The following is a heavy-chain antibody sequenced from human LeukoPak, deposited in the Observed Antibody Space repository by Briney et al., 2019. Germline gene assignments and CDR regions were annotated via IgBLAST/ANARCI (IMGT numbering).Heavy chain of an antibody. J-gene: IGHJ3*02. V-gene: IGHV3-30*02. D-gene: IGHD5-18*01. CDR3: AKLNSYGYGLGTEPDDAFDI. CDR1: GFTFSSYG. Sequence: PGGSLRLSCAASGFTFSSYGMHWVRQAPGKGLEWVAFIRYDGGNKYYADSVKGRFTISRDNSKNTLYLQMNSLRAEDTAVYYCAKLNSYGYGLGTEPDDAFDIWGQGTMVTVSS. CDR2: IRYDGGNK.